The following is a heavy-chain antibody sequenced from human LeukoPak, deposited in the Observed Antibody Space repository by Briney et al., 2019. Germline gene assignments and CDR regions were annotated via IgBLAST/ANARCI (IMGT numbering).Heavy chain of an antibody. Sequence: ASVKVSCKVSGYTLTELSMHWVRQAPGKGLEWMGGFDPEDGETIYAQKFQGRVTMTEDTSTDTAYMKLSSLRSEDTAVYYCATAPPGSTGMTNHYYYMNVWGKGTTVTVSS. V-gene: IGHV1-24*01. D-gene: IGHD1-1*01. CDR1: GYTLTELS. CDR2: FDPEDGET. CDR3: ATAPPGSTGMTNHYYYMNV. J-gene: IGHJ6*03.